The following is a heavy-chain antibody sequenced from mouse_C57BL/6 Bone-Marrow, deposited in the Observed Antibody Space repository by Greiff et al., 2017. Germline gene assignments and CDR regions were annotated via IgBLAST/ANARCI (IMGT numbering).Heavy chain of an antibody. CDR3: VSGLRYLAY. CDR1: GFSFNTYA. CDR2: IRSKSNNYAT. V-gene: IGHV10-1*01. Sequence: EVKVVESGGGLVQPKGSLKLSCAASGFSFNTYAMNWVRQAPGKGLEWVARIRSKSNNYATYYADSVKDRFTISRDDSESMLYLQMNNLKTEDTAMYYCVSGLRYLAYWGQGTLVTVSA. D-gene: IGHD1-1*01. J-gene: IGHJ3*01.